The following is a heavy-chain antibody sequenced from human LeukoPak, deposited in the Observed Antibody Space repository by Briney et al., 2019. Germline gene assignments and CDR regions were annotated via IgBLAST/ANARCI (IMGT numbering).Heavy chain of an antibody. D-gene: IGHD5/OR15-5a*01. CDR2: IKQDGSEK. Sequence: PGGSLRLSCAASGFTFSKYWMSWVRQAPGKGLEWVANIKQDGSEKYYVDSVKGRFTISRDNVKNSLYLQMNSLRAEDTAVYYCANVFYYGMEVWGQGTTVTVSS. J-gene: IGHJ6*02. CDR3: ANVFYYGMEV. V-gene: IGHV3-7*01. CDR1: GFTFSKYW.